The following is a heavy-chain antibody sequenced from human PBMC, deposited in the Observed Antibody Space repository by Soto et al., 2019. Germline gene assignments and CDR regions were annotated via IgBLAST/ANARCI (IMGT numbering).Heavy chain of an antibody. CDR1: GYTFTNYY. Sequence: QVQLVQSGAEVKKPGASVKVSCKASGYTFTNYYIHWVRQAPGQGLEWMGWINPNGGGTNYAQKFQGRVTMTRDTSISTVYMELSNLRSDDAAVYYCARDYYERSVTMSWGQGTLVTVSS. CDR3: ARDYYERSVTMS. CDR2: INPNGGGT. D-gene: IGHD3-22*01. V-gene: IGHV1-2*02. J-gene: IGHJ5*02.